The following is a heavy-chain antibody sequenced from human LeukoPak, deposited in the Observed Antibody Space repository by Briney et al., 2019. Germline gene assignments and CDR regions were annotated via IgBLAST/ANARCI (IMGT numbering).Heavy chain of an antibody. J-gene: IGHJ4*02. CDR2: IYYRGST. Sequence: SETLSLTCTVSGGSISSDYWSWIRQPPGKGLEWIGYIYYRGSTNYNPSLKSRVTVSVDTSKNQFSLKLSSVTAADTAVYYCARLSGYSSGHYYSDYWGQGTLVTVSS. CDR1: GGSISSDY. CDR3: ARLSGYSSGHYYSDY. D-gene: IGHD3-22*01. V-gene: IGHV4-59*01.